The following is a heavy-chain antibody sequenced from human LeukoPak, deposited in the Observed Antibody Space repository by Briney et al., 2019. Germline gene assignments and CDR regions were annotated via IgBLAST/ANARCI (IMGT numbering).Heavy chain of an antibody. J-gene: IGHJ4*02. CDR1: GFTVSSNF. D-gene: IGHD2-21*02. Sequence: GGSLRLSCAASGFTVSSNFLSWIRQAPGKGLEWVSYISSSGSTIYYADSVKGRFTISRDNAKNSLYLQMNSLRAEDTAVYYCAKERPEGGGDDYWGQGTLVTVSS. CDR3: AKERPEGGGDDY. V-gene: IGHV3-11*01. CDR2: ISSSGSTI.